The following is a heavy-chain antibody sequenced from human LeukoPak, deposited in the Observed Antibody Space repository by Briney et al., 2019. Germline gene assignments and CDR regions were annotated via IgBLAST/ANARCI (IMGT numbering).Heavy chain of an antibody. V-gene: IGHV4-4*09. CDR3: ARQKCTSASCLTKNAFDI. J-gene: IGHJ3*02. Sequence: PSETLSLTYTVSDSISGYYWSWIRQPPGKGLEWIGYIYTSGSTNYNPSLESRVTISVDTSKNQFSLDLSSVTAADTAVYYCARQKCTSASCLTKNAFDIWGQGTMVTVSS. D-gene: IGHD2-2*01. CDR1: DSISGYY. CDR2: IYTSGST.